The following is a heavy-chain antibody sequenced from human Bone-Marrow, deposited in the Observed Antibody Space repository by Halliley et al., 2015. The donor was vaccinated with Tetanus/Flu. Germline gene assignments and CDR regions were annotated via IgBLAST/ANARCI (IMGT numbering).Heavy chain of an antibody. J-gene: IGHJ4*02. D-gene: IGHD6-19*01. V-gene: IGHV3-21*03. Sequence: SLRLSCAASRFDFSTHSMNWVRQAPGKGLEWVSSISGSGAYTFYADSVKGRFTISRDNAKNSLYLQMNSLRAEDTAIYYCARDPAVVVQWVAGTGHPFDYWGQGTLVTVSP. CDR3: ARDPAVVVQWVAGTGHPFDY. CDR2: ISGSGAYT. CDR1: RFDFSTHS.